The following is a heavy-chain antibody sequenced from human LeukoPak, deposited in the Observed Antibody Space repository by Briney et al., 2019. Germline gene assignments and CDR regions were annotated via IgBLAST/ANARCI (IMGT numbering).Heavy chain of an antibody. CDR3: ARGTAMSFLYYFDY. CDR1: GYTFTSYG. CDR2: ISAYNGNT. D-gene: IGHD5-18*01. V-gene: IGHV1-18*04. J-gene: IGHJ4*02. Sequence: GASVKVSCKASGYTFTSYGISWVRQTPGQGLEWMGWISAYNGNTNYAQKLQGRVTMTTDTSTSTAYMELRSLRSDDTAVYYCARGTAMSFLYYFDYWGQGTLVTVSS.